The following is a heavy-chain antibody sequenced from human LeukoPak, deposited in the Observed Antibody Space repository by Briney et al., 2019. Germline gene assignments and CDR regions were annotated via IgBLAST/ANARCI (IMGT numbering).Heavy chain of an antibody. Sequence: TGGSLRLSCAASGFTFSDYYMSWIRQAPGKGLEWVSYISSSGSTIYYADSVKGRFTISRDNAKNSLYLQMNSLRAEDTAVFYCVRDRGYSYGDAFDIWGQGTMVTVSS. CDR3: VRDRGYSYGDAFDI. D-gene: IGHD5-18*01. J-gene: IGHJ3*02. CDR2: ISSSGSTI. V-gene: IGHV3-11*01. CDR1: GFTFSDYY.